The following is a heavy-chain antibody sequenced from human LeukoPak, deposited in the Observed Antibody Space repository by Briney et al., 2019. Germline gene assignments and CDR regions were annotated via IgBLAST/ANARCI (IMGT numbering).Heavy chain of an antibody. Sequence: PSETLSLTCAVSGNSISNTYYWGWIRQPPGKKLEWIGSIYNSGSTHYNPSLKSRVTISVDTSKNQFSLKLSSVTAADTAVYYCARNSSGNYFDYWGQGTLVTVFS. D-gene: IGHD1-26*01. V-gene: IGHV4-38-2*01. CDR2: IYNSGST. J-gene: IGHJ4*02. CDR1: GNSISNTYY. CDR3: ARNSSGNYFDY.